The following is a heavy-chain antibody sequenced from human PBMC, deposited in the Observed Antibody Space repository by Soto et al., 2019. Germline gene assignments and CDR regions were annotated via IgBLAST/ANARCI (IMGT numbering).Heavy chain of an antibody. V-gene: IGHV3-23*01. CDR1: GFTFNSYA. CDR2: ISGSGGST. J-gene: IGHJ2*01. Sequence: PGGSLRLSCAAAGFTFNSYAMSWVRQAPGKGLEWVSGISGSGGSTYYADSVKGRFTISRDNSKNTLYLQMNILRAEDTAVYYCARSPETTAKGYFYLWARGTPVTVSS. CDR3: ARSPETTAKGYFYL. D-gene: IGHD1-7*01.